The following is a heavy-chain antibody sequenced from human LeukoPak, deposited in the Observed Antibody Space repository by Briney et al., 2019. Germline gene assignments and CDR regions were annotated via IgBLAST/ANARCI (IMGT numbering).Heavy chain of an antibody. D-gene: IGHD2-2*01. CDR3: ARVGAYCSSSSCFDY. J-gene: IGHJ4*02. CDR2: ISAYNGNT. V-gene: IGHV1-18*01. CDR1: GYTFTSYG. Sequence: AASVKVSCKTSGYTFTSYGISWVRQAPGQGLEWMGWISAYNGNTDYAQNLQDRVTMTTDTSTSTAYMELRSLRSDDTAVYYCARVGAYCSSSSCFDYWDQGTLVTVSS.